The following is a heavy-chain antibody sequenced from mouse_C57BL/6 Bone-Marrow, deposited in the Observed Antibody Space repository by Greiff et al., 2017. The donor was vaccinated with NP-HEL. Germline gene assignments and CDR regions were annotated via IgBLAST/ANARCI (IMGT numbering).Heavy chain of an antibody. D-gene: IGHD1-1*01. Sequence: VQLQQPGAELVKPGASVKLSCKASGYTFTSYWMHWVKQRPGQGLEWIGMIHPNSGSTNYNEKFKSKATLTVDKSSSTAYMQLSSLTSEDSAVYYCAKIYYYGGYFDVWGTGTTVTVSS. J-gene: IGHJ1*03. V-gene: IGHV1-64*01. CDR2: IHPNSGST. CDR3: AKIYYYGGYFDV. CDR1: GYTFTSYW.